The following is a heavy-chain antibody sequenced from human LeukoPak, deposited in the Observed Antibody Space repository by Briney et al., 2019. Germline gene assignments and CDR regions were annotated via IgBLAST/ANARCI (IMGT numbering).Heavy chain of an antibody. CDR2: ISGSGGGT. J-gene: IGHJ4*02. V-gene: IGHV3-23*01. CDR3: ARDYYFDY. CDR1: GFTFSTYA. Sequence: GGSLRLSCAASGFTFSTYAMTWVRQAPGKGLEWVSAISGSGGGTYYADSVKGRFAISRDNSKNPLYLQMNSLRAEDAAVYYCARDYYFDYWGQGTLVTVSS.